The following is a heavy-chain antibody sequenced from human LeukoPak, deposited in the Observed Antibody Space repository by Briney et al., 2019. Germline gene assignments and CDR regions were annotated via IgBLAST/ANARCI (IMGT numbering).Heavy chain of an antibody. V-gene: IGHV3-23*01. CDR3: ATTHLAAAGTHIGTTRNVE. D-gene: IGHD6-13*01. Sequence: GGSLRLSCAASGFSFGSYAMSWVRQAAGKGLEWVSEICGSVSGSGDCTHYADSVKGRFTISRDNAKNSLYLQMNSLRDEDTAVYYCATTHLAAAGTHIGTTRNVEWGQGTLVTVSS. CDR1: GFSFGSYA. J-gene: IGHJ4*02. CDR2: ICGSVSGSGDCT.